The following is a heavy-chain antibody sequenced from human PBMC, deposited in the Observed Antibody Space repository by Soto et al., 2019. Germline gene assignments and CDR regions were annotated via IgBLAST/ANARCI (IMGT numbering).Heavy chain of an antibody. J-gene: IGHJ4*02. D-gene: IGHD3-3*01. CDR2: ISYDAKHK. CDR3: AKGAVQDLWSGYYTLFDY. Sequence: PVGSLRLSCAASGFTFSTYGMHWVRQAPGKGLEWVAVISYDAKHKYYADSLKGRFTISRDNSKNTLYLQMNSLRAEDTAVYYCAKGAVQDLWSGYYTLFDYWGQGTLVTVSS. V-gene: IGHV3-30*18. CDR1: GFTFSTYG.